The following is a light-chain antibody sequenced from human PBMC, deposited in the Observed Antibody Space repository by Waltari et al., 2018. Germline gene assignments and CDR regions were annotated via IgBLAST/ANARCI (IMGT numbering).Light chain of an antibody. CDR1: QSVGIF. Sequence: EIVLTQYPVTLTLFPGERATLSCRASQSVGIFLAWYQQKRGQAPRLLIYDASNRPTGIPARFTGSGSGTDFTLTIIGLEPEDFAVYYCQQRSNWPPLTFGGGTKVEIK. J-gene: IGKJ4*01. CDR2: DAS. CDR3: QQRSNWPPLT. V-gene: IGKV3-11*01.